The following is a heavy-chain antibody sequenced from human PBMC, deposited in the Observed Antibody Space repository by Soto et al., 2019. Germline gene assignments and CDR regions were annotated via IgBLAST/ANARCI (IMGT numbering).Heavy chain of an antibody. V-gene: IGHV4-31*03. CDR2: IYYRGST. Sequence: SETLSLTCTVSGGSISSGGYYWSWIRQHPGKGLEWIGYIYYRGSTYYNPSLKSRVTISVDTSKKQLSLKMSSVTAADTAVYYCARDKITGLFDYWGQGTRVTVSS. D-gene: IGHD2-8*02. J-gene: IGHJ4*02. CDR1: GGSISSGGYY. CDR3: ARDKITGLFDY.